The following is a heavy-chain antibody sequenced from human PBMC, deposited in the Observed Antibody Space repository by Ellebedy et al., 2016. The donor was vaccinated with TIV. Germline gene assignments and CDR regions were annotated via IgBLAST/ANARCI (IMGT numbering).Heavy chain of an antibody. Sequence: GGSLRLSXAASGFTFSSYSMNWVRQAPGKGLEWVSSISSSSTYIYYADSVKGRFTISRDNAKNSLYLQMNSLRAEDTAVYYCANLGGSSSSFYYYGMDVWGQGTTVTVSS. CDR1: GFTFSSYS. CDR2: ISSSSTYI. J-gene: IGHJ6*02. V-gene: IGHV3-21*01. CDR3: ANLGGSSSSFYYYGMDV. D-gene: IGHD6-6*01.